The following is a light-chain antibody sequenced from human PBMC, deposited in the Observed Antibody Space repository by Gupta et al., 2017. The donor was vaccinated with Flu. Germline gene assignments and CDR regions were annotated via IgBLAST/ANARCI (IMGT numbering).Light chain of an antibody. Sequence: RVTISCSGSSSNIGSNTVNWYQQFPGTAPHLFMYSNNQRPSGVPDRFSGSKSGTSASLAISGLQAEDEADYFCAARDDSRDGQVFGGGTKLTVL. J-gene: IGLJ2*01. CDR1: SSNIGSNT. V-gene: IGLV1-44*01. CDR3: AARDDSRDGQV. CDR2: SNN.